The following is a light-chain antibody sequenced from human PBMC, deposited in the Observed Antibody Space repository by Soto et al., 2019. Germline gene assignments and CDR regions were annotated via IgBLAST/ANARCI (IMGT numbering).Light chain of an antibody. V-gene: IGKV3-15*01. CDR2: GAS. Sequence: EVVMTQSPATLSVSPGERATLSCRASQSVGTFLAWYQQRPGQAPRLLMHGASTRASGIPARFRGSGSGTEFTLPISSLQSQDFAVYYCQQYNNWPPLTFGAGTKVEI. CDR3: QQYNNWPPLT. CDR1: QSVGTF. J-gene: IGKJ4*01.